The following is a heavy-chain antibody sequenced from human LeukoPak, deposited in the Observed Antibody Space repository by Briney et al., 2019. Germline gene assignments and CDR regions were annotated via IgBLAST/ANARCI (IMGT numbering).Heavy chain of an antibody. V-gene: IGHV1-46*03. D-gene: IGHD2-15*01. Sequence: GASVKVSCKASGYTFTSYYMHWVRQAPGQGLEWMGIINPSGGSTSYAQKFQGRVTMTRDTSTSTVYMELSSLRSEDTAMYFCVREVGSCSGHSCLNWFDPWGQGTLVTVSS. CDR3: VREVGSCSGHSCLNWFDP. J-gene: IGHJ5*02. CDR2: INPSGGST. CDR1: GYTFTSYY.